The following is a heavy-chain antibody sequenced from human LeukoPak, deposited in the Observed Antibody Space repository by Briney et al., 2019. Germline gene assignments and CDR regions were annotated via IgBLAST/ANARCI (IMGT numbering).Heavy chain of an antibody. J-gene: IGHJ6*02. Sequence: SETLSLTCTVSGGSISYYYWSWIRQSPGKRLEWIGYIYYSGTTNYNPSLKSRVTISVDTSKNQFSLQLRSVTAADTAVYYCAREDPQTTVPEGVDVWGQGTTVTVSS. D-gene: IGHD4-17*01. V-gene: IGHV4-59*01. CDR3: AREDPQTTVPEGVDV. CDR2: IYYSGTT. CDR1: GGSISYYY.